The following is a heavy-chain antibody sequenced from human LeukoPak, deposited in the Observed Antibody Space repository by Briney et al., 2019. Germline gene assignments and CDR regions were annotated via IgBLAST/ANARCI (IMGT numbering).Heavy chain of an antibody. CDR2: IKYTGST. CDR3: ARHRRGTYYSAFDI. D-gene: IGHD1-26*01. Sequence: PSETLSLACTVSGGSISSGTYDWGWTRQPPGKGLEWIGRIKYTGSTFYNPSLRSRVTISVDTSKNQFSLKLSAVTATDTAVYYCARHRRGTYYSAFDIWGQGTMVTVST. CDR1: GGSISSGTYD. J-gene: IGHJ3*02. V-gene: IGHV4-39*01.